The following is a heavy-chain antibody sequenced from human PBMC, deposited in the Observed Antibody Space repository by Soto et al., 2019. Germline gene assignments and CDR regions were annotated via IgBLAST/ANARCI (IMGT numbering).Heavy chain of an antibody. CDR1: GGTFSSYA. CDR3: ARQALDYYGSGSYLGYYYGMDV. J-gene: IGHJ6*02. V-gene: IGHV1-69*01. D-gene: IGHD3-10*01. CDR2: IIPIFGTA. Sequence: QVQLVQSGAEVKKPGSSVKVSSKASGGTFSSYAISWVRQAPGQGLEWMGGIIPIFGTANYAQKFQGRVTITADESTSTAYMELSSLRSEDTAVYYCARQALDYYGSGSYLGYYYGMDVWGQGTTVTVSS.